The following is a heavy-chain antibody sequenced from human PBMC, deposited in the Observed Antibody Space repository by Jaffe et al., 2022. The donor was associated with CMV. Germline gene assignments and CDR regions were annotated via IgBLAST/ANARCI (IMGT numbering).Heavy chain of an antibody. CDR3: ARHDRIPGYCSSTSCHDYYYYGMDV. V-gene: IGHV5-51*01. J-gene: IGHJ6*02. CDR2: IYPGDSDT. CDR1: GYSFTSYW. D-gene: IGHD2-2*01. Sequence: EVQLVQSGAEVKKPGESLKISCKGSGYSFTSYWIGWVRQMPGKGLEWMGIIYPGDSDTRYSPSFQGQVTISADKSISTAYLQWSSLKASDTAMYYCARHDRIPGYCSSTSCHDYYYYGMDVWGQGTTVTVSS.